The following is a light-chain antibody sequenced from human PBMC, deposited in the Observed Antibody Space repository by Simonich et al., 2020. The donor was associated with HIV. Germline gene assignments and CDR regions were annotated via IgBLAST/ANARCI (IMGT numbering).Light chain of an antibody. V-gene: IGLV4-69*01. CDR3: QTWGTGIRV. Sequence: QLVLTQSPSASASLGASVKLTCTLSSGHSSYAIAWQQQQPEKGPRYLMRLNSDGSHSKGDGLPDRFSGSSSGAERYLTISSLQSEDEADYYCQTWGTGIRVFGGGTKLTVL. CDR2: LNSDGSH. CDR1: SGHSSYA. J-gene: IGLJ3*02.